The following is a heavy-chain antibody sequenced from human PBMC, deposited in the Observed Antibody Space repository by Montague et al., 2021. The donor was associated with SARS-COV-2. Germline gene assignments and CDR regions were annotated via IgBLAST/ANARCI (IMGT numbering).Heavy chain of an antibody. J-gene: IGHJ6*02. CDR1: GFTFSSYA. Sequence: SLRLSCAASGFTFSSYAMHWVRQAPGKGLEWVAVISCDGSNKYYADSVKGRFTISRDNSKNTLYLQMNSLRAEDTAVYYCANQLVGLYGMDVWGQGTTVTVSS. CDR2: ISCDGSNK. CDR3: ANQLVGLYGMDV. D-gene: IGHD2-21*01. V-gene: IGHV3-30*04.